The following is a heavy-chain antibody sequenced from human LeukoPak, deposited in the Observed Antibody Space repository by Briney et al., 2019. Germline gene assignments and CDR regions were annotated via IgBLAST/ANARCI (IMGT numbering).Heavy chain of an antibody. CDR2: IYYSGST. CDR1: GGSISSSSYY. CDR3: ARVYSYDSPMGYMDV. J-gene: IGHJ6*03. V-gene: IGHV4-39*07. D-gene: IGHD5-18*01. Sequence: SETLSLTCTVSGGSISSSSYYWGWIRQPPGKGPEWIGSIYYSGSTYYNPSLKGRVTISVDTSKNQFSLKLSSVTAADTAVYYCARVYSYDSPMGYMDVWGKGTTVTVSS.